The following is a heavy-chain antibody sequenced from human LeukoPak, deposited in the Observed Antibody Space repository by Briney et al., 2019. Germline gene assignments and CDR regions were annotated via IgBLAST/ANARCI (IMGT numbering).Heavy chain of an antibody. D-gene: IGHD2-2*01. V-gene: IGHV4-59*02. J-gene: IGHJ3*02. CDR3: ARARYANAWYVFDI. CDR1: GGSVSSYY. CDR2: LSHSGSS. Sequence: PSETLSLTCTVSGGSVSSYYWSWIRRPPGRGLEWIAYLSHSGSSDSNPSLTSRVTTLVDTSKNQFSLKLTSVTAADTAAYYCARARYANAWYVFDIWGHGTMVTVSS.